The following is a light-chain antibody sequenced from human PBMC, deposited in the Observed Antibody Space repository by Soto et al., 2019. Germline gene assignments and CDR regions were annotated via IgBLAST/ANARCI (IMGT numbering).Light chain of an antibody. CDR2: GAS. CDR3: QQYGSSPWT. J-gene: IGKJ1*01. CDR1: QSVSSSY. V-gene: IGKV3-20*01. Sequence: EIVFTQSPGTLSLSPGERATLSCRASQSVSSSYLAWYQQKPGQAPRLLIYGASSRATGIPDRFSGSGSGTDFTLTISRLGPEDFAVYYCQQYGSSPWTFGQGTKVDIK.